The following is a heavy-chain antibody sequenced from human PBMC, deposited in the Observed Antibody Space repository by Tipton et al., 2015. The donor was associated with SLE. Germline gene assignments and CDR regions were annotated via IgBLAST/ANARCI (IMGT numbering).Heavy chain of an antibody. D-gene: IGHD6-6*01. CDR1: GGSISSGSYY. V-gene: IGHV4-61*02. Sequence: TLSLTCTVSGGSISSGSYYWSWIRQPAGKGLEWIGRIYTSGSTNYNPSLKSRVTISVDTSKNQFSLKLSSVTAADTAAYYCATASSSQAYYFDYWGQGTLVTVSS. CDR3: ATASSSQAYYFDY. CDR2: IYTSGST. J-gene: IGHJ4*02.